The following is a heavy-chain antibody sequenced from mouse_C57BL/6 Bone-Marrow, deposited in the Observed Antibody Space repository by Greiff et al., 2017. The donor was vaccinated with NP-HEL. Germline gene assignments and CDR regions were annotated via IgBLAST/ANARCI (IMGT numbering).Heavy chain of an antibody. CDR3: ARGYYGSSYVRYYFDY. Sequence: VQLQESGPELVKPGASVKISCKASGYAFSSSWMNWVKQRPGKGLEWIGRIYPGDGDTNYNGKFKGKATLTADKSSSTAYMQLSSLTSEDSAVYFCARGYYGSSYVRYYFDYWGQGTTLTVSS. D-gene: IGHD1-1*01. V-gene: IGHV1-82*01. J-gene: IGHJ2*01. CDR2: IYPGDGDT. CDR1: GYAFSSSW.